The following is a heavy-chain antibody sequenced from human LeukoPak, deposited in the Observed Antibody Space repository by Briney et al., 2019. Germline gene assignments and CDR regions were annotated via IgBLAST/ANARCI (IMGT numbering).Heavy chain of an antibody. Sequence: ASVKVSCKASGYTFTSYDINWVRQATGQGLEWMGWMNPNSGNTGYAQKFQGRVTVTRNTSISTAYMELSSLRSEDTAVYYCARGRGYSNGGGFDYWGQGTLVTVSS. CDR3: ARGRGYSNGGGFDY. D-gene: IGHD4-11*01. CDR2: MNPNSGNT. J-gene: IGHJ4*02. CDR1: GYTFTSYD. V-gene: IGHV1-8*03.